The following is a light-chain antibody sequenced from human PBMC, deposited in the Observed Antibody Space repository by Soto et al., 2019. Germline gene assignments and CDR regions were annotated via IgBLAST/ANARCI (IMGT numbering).Light chain of an antibody. CDR2: TSN. J-gene: IGLJ2*01. CDR3: AAWDDSLNVVV. CDR1: RSNIGTNT. Sequence: QSVLTQPPSASGTPGQTVTISCSGSRSNIGTNTLNWYQQLPGTAPRLLISTSNQRPSGARDRFSGSKSGTSASLAISGLQSDDEAEYYCAAWDDSLNVVVFGGGTKLTVL. V-gene: IGLV1-44*01.